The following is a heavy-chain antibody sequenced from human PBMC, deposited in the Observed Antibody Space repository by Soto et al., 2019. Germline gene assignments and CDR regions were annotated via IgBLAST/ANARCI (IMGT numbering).Heavy chain of an antibody. CDR1: GFTFSSYG. Sequence: QVQLVESGGGVVQPGRSLRLSCAASGFTFSSYGMHWVRQAPGKGLEWVAVIWYDGSKKYYADSVKGRFTISRDNSKNTLYLQMNSLRAEDTAVYYCAREAQSLYYYYGMDVWGQGITVTVSS. CDR2: IWYDGSKK. D-gene: IGHD6-19*01. J-gene: IGHJ6*02. V-gene: IGHV3-33*01. CDR3: AREAQSLYYYYGMDV.